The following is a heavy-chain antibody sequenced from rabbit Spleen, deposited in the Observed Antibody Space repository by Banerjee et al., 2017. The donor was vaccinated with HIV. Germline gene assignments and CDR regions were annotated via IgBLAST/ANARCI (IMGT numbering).Heavy chain of an antibody. D-gene: IGHD8-1*01. CDR2: AVAGTSGTT. CDR3: ARDAGTSFSTYGMDL. CDR1: GFSFNEFSFNGGYD. J-gene: IGHJ6*01. V-gene: IGHV1S40*01. Sequence: QSLEESGGGLVKPGASLTLTCKGSGFSFNEFSFNGGYDMCWVRQAPGKGLEWVACAVAGTSGTTYYASWAKGRFTISKTSSTTVTLQMTSLTTADTATYFCARDAGTSFSTYGMDLWGPGTLVTVS.